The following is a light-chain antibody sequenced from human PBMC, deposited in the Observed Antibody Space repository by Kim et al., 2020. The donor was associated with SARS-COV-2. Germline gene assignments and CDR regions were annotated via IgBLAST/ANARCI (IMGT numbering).Light chain of an antibody. J-gene: IGLJ3*02. V-gene: IGLV2-23*02. Sequence: GQSITISCTGTRSDVGIHNFVSWYQHHPGKASKLMIYEVTKRPSGISTRFSGSKSGNTASLTISGLQAEDEADYYCSSYAVTTHWVFGGGTQLTVL. CDR1: RSDVGIHNF. CDR2: EVT. CDR3: SSYAVTTHWV.